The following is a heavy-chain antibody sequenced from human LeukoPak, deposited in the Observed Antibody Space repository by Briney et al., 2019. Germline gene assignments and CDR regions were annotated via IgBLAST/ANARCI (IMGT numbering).Heavy chain of an antibody. D-gene: IGHD2-8*01. Sequence: WETLSLTCTVSDSSITSTYYWAWFRPPPGKGLEWIATVFRLQTVRTFYNPSLESRVTMSLDPSQNQFSLNLTSVTAADTALYFCARVLHAPYLIDSWGQGTLVTVSS. V-gene: IGHV4-38-2*02. CDR2: VFRLQTVRT. CDR3: ARVLHAPYLIDS. J-gene: IGHJ4*02. CDR1: DSSITSTYY.